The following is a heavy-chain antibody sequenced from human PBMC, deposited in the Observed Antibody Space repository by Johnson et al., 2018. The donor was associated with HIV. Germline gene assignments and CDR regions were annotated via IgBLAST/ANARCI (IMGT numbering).Heavy chain of an antibody. CDR2: ISYDGSNK. J-gene: IGHJ3*02. V-gene: IGHV3-30*18. Sequence: QVQLVESGGGVVQPGRSLRLSCAASGFTFSSYGMHWVRQAPGKGLEWVAVISYDGSNKYYADSVKGRFTISRDNSKNTLYLQMNSLRAEDTAVHYCAKAPIVGTHGGLGAFDIWGQGTMVTVSS. CDR3: AKAPIVGTHGGLGAFDI. CDR1: GFTFSSYG. D-gene: IGHD1-26*01.